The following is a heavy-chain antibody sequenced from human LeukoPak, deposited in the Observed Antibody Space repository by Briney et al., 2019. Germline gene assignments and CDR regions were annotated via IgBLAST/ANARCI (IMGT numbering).Heavy chain of an antibody. D-gene: IGHD6-13*01. CDR1: GGSISSYY. V-gene: IGHV4-59*08. Sequence: SETLSLTCTVSGGSISSYYWSWIRQPPGKGLEWIGYIYYSGSTNYNPSFKSRVTISVDTSKNQFSLKLSSVTAADTAVYYCARLNSNRYSSSWTGWFDPWGQGTLVTVSS. J-gene: IGHJ5*02. CDR3: ARLNSNRYSSSWTGWFDP. CDR2: IYYSGST.